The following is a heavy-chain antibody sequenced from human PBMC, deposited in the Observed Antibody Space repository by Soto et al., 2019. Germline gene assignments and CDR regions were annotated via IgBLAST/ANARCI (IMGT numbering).Heavy chain of an antibody. CDR3: ARGISTTRYHYYYGMDV. CDR1: GYTLTSYY. Sequence: ASVKVSCKASGYTLTSYYLHCVRQAPGQVPEWMGIINPSGGITNDAQKFQDRVTMTSDTSTSTVYMELSSLRSEDTAVYYCARGISTTRYHYYYGMDVWGQGTTVTVSS. V-gene: IGHV1-46*01. D-gene: IGHD2-2*01. J-gene: IGHJ6*02. CDR2: INPSGGIT.